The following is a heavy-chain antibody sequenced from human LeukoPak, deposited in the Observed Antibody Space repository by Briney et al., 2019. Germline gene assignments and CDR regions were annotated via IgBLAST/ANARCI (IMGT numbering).Heavy chain of an antibody. V-gene: IGHV4-30-2*01. D-gene: IGHD4-11*01. J-gene: IGHJ5*02. Sequence: SETLTLTCAASGGTISSCGYSWSWIPQPPGKGLVWIGYIYHSGSTYYNPSLNSPATISVDRTKNQFSLKLSSVTAADTAVYYCARGAVYRRDWFDPWGQGTLVTVSS. CDR1: GGTISSCGYS. CDR2: IYHSGST. CDR3: ARGAVYRRDWFDP.